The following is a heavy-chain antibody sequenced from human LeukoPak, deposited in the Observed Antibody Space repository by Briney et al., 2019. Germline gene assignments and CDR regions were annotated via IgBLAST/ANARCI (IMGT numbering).Heavy chain of an antibody. J-gene: IGHJ4*02. CDR2: IKQDGSEK. D-gene: IGHD2-15*01. Sequence: PVGCLRLSCAASGFTFSSYWMSWVRQAPGKGLEWVANIKQDGSEKYYVDSVKGRFTISRDNAENSLYLQMNSLRAEDTAVYYCARVERVAAYYFDYWGQGTLVTVSS. V-gene: IGHV3-7*01. CDR1: GFTFSSYW. CDR3: ARVERVAAYYFDY.